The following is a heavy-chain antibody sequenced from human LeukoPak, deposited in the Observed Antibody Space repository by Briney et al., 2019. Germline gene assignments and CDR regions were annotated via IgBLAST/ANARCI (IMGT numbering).Heavy chain of an antibody. J-gene: IGHJ6*03. CDR1: GGSISSSSYY. Sequence: SETLSLTCTVSGGSISSSSYYWGWIRQPPGKGLEWIGEINHSGSTNYNPSLKSRVTISVDTSKNQFSLKLSSVTAADTAVFYCARHVSAYSSGLPYYMDVWGKGTTVTVSS. D-gene: IGHD6-19*01. CDR2: INHSGST. CDR3: ARHVSAYSSGLPYYMDV. V-gene: IGHV4-39*01.